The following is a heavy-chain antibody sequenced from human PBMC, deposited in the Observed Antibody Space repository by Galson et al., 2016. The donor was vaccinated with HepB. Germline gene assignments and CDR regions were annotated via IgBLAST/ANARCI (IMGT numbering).Heavy chain of an antibody. J-gene: IGHJ3*01. CDR2: IDWDDDK. Sequence: ALVKPTQTLTLTCTLSGVSLSTGEMCVGWIRQPPGKAPEWLALIDWDDDKYYNTSLKTRLTISKDTSKNQVVLIMTNMDPVDTANYYCVRMRVRAYGSGNRDAFDLWGQGTMVTVSS. D-gene: IGHD3-10*01. V-gene: IGHV2-70*01. CDR3: VRMRVRAYGSGNRDAFDL. CDR1: GVSLSTGEMC.